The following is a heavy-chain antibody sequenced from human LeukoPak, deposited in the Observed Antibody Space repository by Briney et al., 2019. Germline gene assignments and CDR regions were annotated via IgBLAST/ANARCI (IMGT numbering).Heavy chain of an antibody. J-gene: IGHJ4*02. V-gene: IGHV1-2*06. Sequence: ASVKVSRKASGYTFTGYYMHWVRQAPGQGLEWMGRINPNSGGTNYAQKFQGRVTMTRHTSVSTAYMELSRLRSDDTAVYYCARPPSSSRGGYWGQGTLVTVSS. D-gene: IGHD6-13*01. CDR3: ARPPSSSRGGY. CDR2: INPNSGGT. CDR1: GYTFTGYY.